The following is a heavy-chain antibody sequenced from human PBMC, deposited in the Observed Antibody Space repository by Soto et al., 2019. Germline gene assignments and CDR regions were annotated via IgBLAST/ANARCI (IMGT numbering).Heavy chain of an antibody. CDR1: GGSISSGGYS. J-gene: IGHJ4*02. D-gene: IGHD3-3*01. V-gene: IGHV4-30-2*01. Sequence: PSETLSLTCAVSGGSISSGGYSWSWIRQPPGKGLEWIGYIYHSGSTYYNPSLKSRVTISVDRSKNQFSLKLSSVTAADTAVYYCARSRITIFGVVTGFDYWGQGTLVTVSS. CDR2: IYHSGST. CDR3: ARSRITIFGVVTGFDY.